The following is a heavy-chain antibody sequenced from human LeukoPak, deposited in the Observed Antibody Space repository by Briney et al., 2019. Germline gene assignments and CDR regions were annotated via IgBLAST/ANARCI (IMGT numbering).Heavy chain of an antibody. CDR3: ATTKMDAFDI. CDR1: GFTFRSYW. Sequence: SGGSLRLSCAASGFTFRSYWMHWVRQAPGKGLVWVSLINSDGSSTSYADSVKGRFTISRDNAKNTLYLQMYSLRAEDTALYYCATTKMDAFDIWGQGTMVTVSS. V-gene: IGHV3-74*01. CDR2: INSDGSST. J-gene: IGHJ3*02.